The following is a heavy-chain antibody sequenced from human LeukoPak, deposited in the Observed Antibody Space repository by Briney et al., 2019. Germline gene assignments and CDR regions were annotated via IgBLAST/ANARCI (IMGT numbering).Heavy chain of an antibody. J-gene: IGHJ4*02. D-gene: IGHD3-22*01. CDR1: GGSISSYY. CDR2: IYYSGST. Sequence: SETLSLTCTVSGGSISSYYWGWIRQPPGKGLEWIGSIYYSGSTYYNPSLKSRVTMSVDTSKNQFSLKLSPVTAADTAVYYCARQHYYDSSGYYYFDYWGQGTLVTVSS. V-gene: IGHV4-39*01. CDR3: ARQHYYDSSGYYYFDY.